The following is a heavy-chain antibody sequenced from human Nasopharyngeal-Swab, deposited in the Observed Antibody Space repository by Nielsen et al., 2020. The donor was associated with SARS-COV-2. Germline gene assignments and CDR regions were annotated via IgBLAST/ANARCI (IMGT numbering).Heavy chain of an antibody. V-gene: IGHV3-21*01. CDR1: GFTFSSKW. CDR3: ARDCSGGSCRYGMDV. J-gene: IGHJ6*02. CDR2: ITSSSTYT. D-gene: IGHD2-15*01. Sequence: GGSLRLSCAGSGFTFSSKWMNWVRQAPGKGLEWVSAITSSSTYTYYADSVKGRFTISRDNARNSLYLQMNSLRAEDTAVYYCARDCSGGSCRYGMDVWGQGTTVTVSS.